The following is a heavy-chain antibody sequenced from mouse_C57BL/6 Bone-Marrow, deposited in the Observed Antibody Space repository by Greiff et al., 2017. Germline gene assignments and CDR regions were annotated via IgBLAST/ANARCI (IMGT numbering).Heavy chain of an antibody. CDR3: ARNYYGSSYYFDY. CDR1: GYTFTSYW. CDR2: IDPSDSYT. D-gene: IGHD1-1*01. J-gene: IGHJ2*01. Sequence: QVQLQQPGAELVMPGASVKLSCKASGYTFTSYWMHWVKQRPGQGLEWIGEIDPSDSYTNYNQKFTGKSTLTVDKSSSTAYLQLSSLPSEDSAVYYCARNYYGSSYYFDYWGQGTTLTVSS. V-gene: IGHV1-69*01.